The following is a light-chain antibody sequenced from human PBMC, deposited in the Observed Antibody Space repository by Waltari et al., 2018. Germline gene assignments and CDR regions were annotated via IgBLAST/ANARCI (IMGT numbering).Light chain of an antibody. V-gene: IGKV3-15*01. J-gene: IGKJ2*01. CDR1: QSVSSN. CDR3: QQYNNWPPSYT. CDR2: GAS. Sequence: EIVMTQSRAPLSVSTGERANISCRASQSVSSNLAWYQQKPGQAPRLLSYGASTRATGIPARFSGSVSGTEFTLTISSLQSEDFAVYYCQQYNNWPPSYTFGQGTKLEIK.